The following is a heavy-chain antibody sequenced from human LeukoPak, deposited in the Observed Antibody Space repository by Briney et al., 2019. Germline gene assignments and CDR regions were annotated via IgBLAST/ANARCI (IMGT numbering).Heavy chain of an antibody. CDR2: ISGSGGST. J-gene: IGHJ4*02. V-gene: IGHV3-23*01. CDR1: GFTFSSYA. Sequence: GGSLRLSCAASGFTFSSYAMHWVRQAPGKGLEWVSAISGSGGSTYYADSVKGRFTISRDNSKNTLYLQMNSLRAEDTAVYYCAKGTGSGSYSTYFDYWGQGTLVTVSS. D-gene: IGHD3-10*01. CDR3: AKGTGSGSYSTYFDY.